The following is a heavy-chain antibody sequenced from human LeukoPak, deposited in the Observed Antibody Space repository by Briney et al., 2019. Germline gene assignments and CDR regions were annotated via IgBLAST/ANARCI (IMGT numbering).Heavy chain of an antibody. CDR1: GYTFTGYY. D-gene: IGHD2-21*02. CDR3: ARVTGLVTGVDY. Sequence: ASVTVSCKASGYTFTGYYMHWVRQAPGQGLEWMGWINPNSGGTNYAQKFQGRVTMTRDTSISTAYMELSRLRSDDTAVYYCARVTGLVTGVDYWGQGTLVTVSS. J-gene: IGHJ4*02. CDR2: INPNSGGT. V-gene: IGHV1-2*02.